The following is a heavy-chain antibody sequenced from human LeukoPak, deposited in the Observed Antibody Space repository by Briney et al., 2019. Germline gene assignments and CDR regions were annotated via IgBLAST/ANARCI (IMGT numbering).Heavy chain of an antibody. CDR3: ARDRGMTLRVWYFDF. V-gene: IGHV3-23*01. D-gene: IGHD3-10*01. CDR1: ASTFNSLA. Sequence: PGGSLRLSCAASASTFNSLAMTWSRQAPGKGLEWVSSISGSGANTYYAGSVKGRFTISRDNSKNTLYLQMNSLRAEDTAIYYCARDRGMTLRVWYFDFWGRGTLVTVSS. CDR2: ISGSGANT. J-gene: IGHJ4*01.